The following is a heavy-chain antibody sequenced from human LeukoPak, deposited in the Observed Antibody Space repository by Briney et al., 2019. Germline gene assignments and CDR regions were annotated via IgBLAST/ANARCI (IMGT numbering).Heavy chain of an antibody. V-gene: IGHV4-30-4*08. CDR2: IYYSGST. CDR3: ARGIVGATPRIRAFDI. J-gene: IGHJ3*02. D-gene: IGHD1-26*01. CDR1: GGSISSGDYY. Sequence: SETLSLTCTVSGGSISSGDYYWSWIRQPPGKGLEWIGYIYYSGSTYYNPSLKSRVTISVDTSKNQFSLKLSSVTAADTAVYYCARGIVGATPRIRAFDIWGQGTMVTVSS.